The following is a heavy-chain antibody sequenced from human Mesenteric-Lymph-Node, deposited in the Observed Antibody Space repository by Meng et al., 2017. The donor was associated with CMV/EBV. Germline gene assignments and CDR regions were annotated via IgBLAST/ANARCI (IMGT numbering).Heavy chain of an antibody. V-gene: IGHV1-46*01. CDR2: INPSGGST. J-gene: IGHJ6*02. Sequence: ASVKVSCKASGYTFTDYYMHWVRQAPGQGLEWMGIINPSGGSTTYAQKFQGRVTMTRDTSTSTVYMELSSLRSEDTAVYYCARTPPWPYNILSGYNYTMDVWGQGTTVTVSS. CDR3: ARTPPWPYNILSGYNYTMDV. D-gene: IGHD3-9*01. CDR1: GYTFTDYY.